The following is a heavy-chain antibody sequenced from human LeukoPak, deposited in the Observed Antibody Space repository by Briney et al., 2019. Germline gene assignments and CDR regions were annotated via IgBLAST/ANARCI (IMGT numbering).Heavy chain of an antibody. CDR1: GGSISSGSYY. CDR2: IYTSGST. J-gene: IGHJ5*02. Sequence: SETLSLTCTVSGGSISSGSYYWNWIRQPAGKGLEWIGRIYTSGSTNYNPSLKSRVTISVDTSKNQFSLKLSSVTAADTAVYYCARDQGWFDPWGQGTLVTVSS. V-gene: IGHV4-61*02. CDR3: ARDQGWFDP.